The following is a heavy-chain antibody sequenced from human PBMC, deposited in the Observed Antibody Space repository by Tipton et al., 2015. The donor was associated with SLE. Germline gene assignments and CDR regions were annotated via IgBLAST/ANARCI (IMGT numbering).Heavy chain of an antibody. D-gene: IGHD3-10*01. CDR3: ARGPEGGSGSYYRKFDY. CDR1: GFTFSDCY. J-gene: IGHJ4*02. Sequence: SLRLSCTDSGFTFSDCYMSWIRQAPGKGLEWVSYISSSGDTTYYADSVKGRFTISRDNSKNTLFLQMNSLRAEDTAVYYCARGPEGGSGSYYRKFDYWGQGTLVTVSS. CDR2: ISSSGDTT. V-gene: IGHV3-11*01.